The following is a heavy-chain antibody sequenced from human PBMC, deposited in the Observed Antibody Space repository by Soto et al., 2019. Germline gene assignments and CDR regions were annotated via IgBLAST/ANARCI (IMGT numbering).Heavy chain of an antibody. CDR1: CSSSKSDVYY. CDR3: ARQEGLASISYYFDF. V-gene: IGHV4-39*01. Sequence: LFLTCSVSCSSSKSDVYYWEWIREPPGKGLEWIVSIYYRGNSYYNPSLQNRVTISLDKSKSQFSLKLYFVTAADSAVYFCARQEGLASISYYFDFWGQVSQVTYSS. CDR2: IYYRGNS. J-gene: IGHJ4*02. D-gene: IGHD3-9*01.